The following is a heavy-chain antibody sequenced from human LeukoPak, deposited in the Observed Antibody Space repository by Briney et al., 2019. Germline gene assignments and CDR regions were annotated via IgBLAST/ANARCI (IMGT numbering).Heavy chain of an antibody. J-gene: IGHJ4*02. V-gene: IGHV3-23*01. D-gene: IGHD3-9*01. CDR3: AKWGDYDVLTGYYVPDY. Sequence: PGGSLRLSCAASGFTFSNYAMSWVRQAPGKGLEWVSAILGSGGSTYYADSVKGRFTVSRDNSKSTLYLQMNSLRAEDTALYYCAKWGDYDVLTGYYVPDYWGQGTLVTVPS. CDR1: GFTFSNYA. CDR2: ILGSGGST.